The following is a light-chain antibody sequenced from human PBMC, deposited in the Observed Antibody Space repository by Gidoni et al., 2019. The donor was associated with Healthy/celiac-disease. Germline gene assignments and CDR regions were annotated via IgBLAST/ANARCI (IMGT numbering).Light chain of an antibody. CDR2: DTS. CDR3: LLAYSGARLVV. CDR1: TGAVTSGHY. V-gene: IGLV7-46*01. J-gene: IGLJ2*01. Sequence: QAVVTQEPSLTVSPGGTVPLTCGSSTGAVTSGHYPYWFQQKPGQAPRTLIYDTSNKHSWTPARFSGSLLGGKAALTLAGAQPEDEAEYHCLLAYSGARLVVFGGGTKLTVL.